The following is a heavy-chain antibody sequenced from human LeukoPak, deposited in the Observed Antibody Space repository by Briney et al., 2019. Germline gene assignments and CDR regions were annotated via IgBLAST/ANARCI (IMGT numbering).Heavy chain of an antibody. CDR3: ARDRERSHGGGLDY. D-gene: IGHD1-26*01. CDR1: GGSISSSSYY. V-gene: IGHV4-39*07. CDR2: IYYSGST. Sequence: PSETLSLTCTVSGGSISSSSYYWGWIRQPPGKGLEWIGSIYYSGSTYYNPSLKSRVTISVDKSKNQFSLKLSSVTAADTAVYYCARDRERSHGGGLDYWGQGTLVTVSP. J-gene: IGHJ4*02.